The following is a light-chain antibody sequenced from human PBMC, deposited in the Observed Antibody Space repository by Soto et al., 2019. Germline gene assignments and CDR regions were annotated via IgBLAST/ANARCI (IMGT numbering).Light chain of an antibody. CDR1: QSISSW. J-gene: IGKJ2*01. CDR3: QQYNSYPYT. Sequence: DIQMTQSPSTLYASVGDRVTITCRASQSISSWLAWYQQKPGKAPKLLIYDASSLESGVPSRFSGSGSGTEFTLTISSLQPYDFATYYCQQYNSYPYTFGQGTKLEIK. CDR2: DAS. V-gene: IGKV1-5*01.